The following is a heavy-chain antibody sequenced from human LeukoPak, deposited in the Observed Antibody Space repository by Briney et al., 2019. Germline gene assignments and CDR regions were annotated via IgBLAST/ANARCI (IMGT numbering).Heavy chain of an antibody. J-gene: IGHJ4*02. V-gene: IGHV1-2*06. D-gene: IGHD3-22*01. Sequence: ASVKVSCEACGYTFTGLYMHWVRQAPGQGLEWMGRINPKSGETIYAQSFQGRVTMTRDTSINTAYMELSRLRSDDTAVYYCARDDYYDSSGYIYWGQGTLVTVSS. CDR3: ARDDYYDSSGYIY. CDR1: GYTFTGLY. CDR2: INPKSGET.